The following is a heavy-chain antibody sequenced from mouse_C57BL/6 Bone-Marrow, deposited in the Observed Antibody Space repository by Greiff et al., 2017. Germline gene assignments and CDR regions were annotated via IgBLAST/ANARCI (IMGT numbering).Heavy chain of an antibody. CDR2: ISDGGSYT. V-gene: IGHV5-4*01. CDR1: GFTFSSYA. CDR3: AREVYDVYYFDY. D-gene: IGHD2-3*01. Sequence: EVKVEESGGGLVKPGGSLKLSCAASGFTFSSYAMSWVRQTPEKRLEWVATISDGGSYTYYPDNVKGRFTISRDNAKNNLYLQMSHLKSEDTAMYYCAREVYDVYYFDYWGQGTTLTVSS. J-gene: IGHJ2*01.